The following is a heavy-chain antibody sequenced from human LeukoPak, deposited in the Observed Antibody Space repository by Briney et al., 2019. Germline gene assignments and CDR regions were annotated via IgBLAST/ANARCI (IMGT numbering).Heavy chain of an antibody. CDR1: GFTVTNAW. D-gene: IGHD1-26*01. V-gene: IGHV3-15*01. Sequence: PGGSLRLSCAASGFTVTNAWMTWVRQAPGKGLEWVGRIKSKTDGGATDYAAPVKGRFTISGDDSKNTLYLRMNSLKTEDTAVYYCATKGGSGRYFGSWGQGTLVTVSS. J-gene: IGHJ4*02. CDR3: ATKGGSGRYFGS. CDR2: IKSKTDGGAT.